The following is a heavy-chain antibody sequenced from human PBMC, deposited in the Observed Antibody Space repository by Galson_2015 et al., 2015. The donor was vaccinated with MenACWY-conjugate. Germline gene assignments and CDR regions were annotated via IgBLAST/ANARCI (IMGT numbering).Heavy chain of an antibody. J-gene: IGHJ4*02. CDR1: GYSFSHYW. CDR3: ARRASDGYGPCDY. Sequence: QSGAEVKQPGESLKISCTGSGYSFSHYWIGWVRLMPGKGLEWMGIIYPGESDTKYSPSFQGHVTISADQSTNTAYLQWSSLRASDTAMYYCARRASDGYGPCDYWGQGTQVTVSS. CDR2: IYPGESDT. V-gene: IGHV5-51*01. D-gene: IGHD5-24*01.